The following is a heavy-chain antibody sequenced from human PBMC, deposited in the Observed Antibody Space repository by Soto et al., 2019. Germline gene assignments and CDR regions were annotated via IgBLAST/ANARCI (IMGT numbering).Heavy chain of an antibody. D-gene: IGHD2-15*01. CDR1: GFTFSSYG. V-gene: IGHV3-30*19. J-gene: IGHJ4*02. CDR2: IWLDGSTK. Sequence: QVQLVESGGGVVQPGRSLRLSCAASGFTFSSYGMHWVRQAPGKGLEWVAVIWLDGSTKYYADSVKGRFTISREISKNMLCVQMNSVRAEDTAVYYCARDRLFKDGNNVDLDYWGQGSLVSVSS. CDR3: ARDRLFKDGNNVDLDY.